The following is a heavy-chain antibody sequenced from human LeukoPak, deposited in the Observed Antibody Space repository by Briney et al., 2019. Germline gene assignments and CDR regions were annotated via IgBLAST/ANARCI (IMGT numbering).Heavy chain of an antibody. D-gene: IGHD3-10*01. CDR2: ISSSSSYI. CDR1: GFTFSSYS. J-gene: IGHJ4*02. CDR3: ARVRGAPSSMVRGAADY. V-gene: IGHV3-21*01. Sequence: GGSLRLSCAASGFTFSSYSMNWVRQAPGKGLEWVSSISSSSSYIYYADSVKGRFTISRDNAKTSLYLPMNSLRAEDTAVYYCARVRGAPSSMVRGAADYWGQGTLVTVSS.